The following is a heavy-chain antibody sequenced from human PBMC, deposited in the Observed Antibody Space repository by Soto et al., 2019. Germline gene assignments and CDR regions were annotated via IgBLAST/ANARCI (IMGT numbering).Heavy chain of an antibody. D-gene: IGHD5-12*01. Sequence: ESGGGVVQPGRSLRLSCAASGFTFSSYGMHWVRQAPGKGLEWVAVISYDGSNKYYADSVKGRFTISRDNSKNTLYLQMNSLRAEDTAVYYCAKDKNPFKYSGSYYFDYWGQGTLVTVSS. CDR3: AKDKNPFKYSGSYYFDY. V-gene: IGHV3-30*18. J-gene: IGHJ4*02. CDR1: GFTFSSYG. CDR2: ISYDGSNK.